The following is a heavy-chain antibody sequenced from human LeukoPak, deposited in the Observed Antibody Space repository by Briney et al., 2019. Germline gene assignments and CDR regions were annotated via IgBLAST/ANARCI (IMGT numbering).Heavy chain of an antibody. D-gene: IGHD2-21*01. CDR1: GYSSTDYY. CDR2: INPNSGGT. J-gene: IGHJ5*02. Sequence: ASVKVSCKTSGYSSTDYYMHWVRQAPGQGLEWMGWINPNSGGTSSAQKFQGRVTMTRDTSITTVYMEMSWLTSDDTAIYYCARADRLHGGPYLIGPWGQGTLVTVSS. CDR3: ARADRLHGGPYLIGP. V-gene: IGHV1-2*02.